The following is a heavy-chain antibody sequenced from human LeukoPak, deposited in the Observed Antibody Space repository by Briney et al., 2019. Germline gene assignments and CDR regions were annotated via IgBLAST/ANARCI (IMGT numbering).Heavy chain of an antibody. V-gene: IGHV3-30*02. CDR1: GFTFSSYG. CDR2: IRYDGSNT. J-gene: IGHJ6*03. CDR3: ARGGYYIDV. D-gene: IGHD3-10*01. Sequence: GGSLRLSCAASGFTFSSYGMHWVRQAPGKGLEWVAFIRYDGSNTLYADSVKGQFTMSRDNSNNTLYLQMNSLRVEDTAVYYCARGGYYIDVWGKGTTVTVSS.